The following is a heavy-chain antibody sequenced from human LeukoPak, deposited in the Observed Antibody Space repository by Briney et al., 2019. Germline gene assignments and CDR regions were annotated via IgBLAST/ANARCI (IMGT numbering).Heavy chain of an antibody. CDR2: IIPIFGTA. V-gene: IGHV1-69*13. CDR3: ARGYSGSYLPLEYYFDY. CDR1: GGTFSSYA. D-gene: IGHD1-26*01. Sequence: SVKVSCKASGGTFSSYAISWVRQAPGQGLEWMGGIIPIFGTANYAQKFQGRVTITADESTSTAYMELSSLRSEDTAVYYCARGYSGSYLPLEYYFDYWGQGTLVTVSS. J-gene: IGHJ4*02.